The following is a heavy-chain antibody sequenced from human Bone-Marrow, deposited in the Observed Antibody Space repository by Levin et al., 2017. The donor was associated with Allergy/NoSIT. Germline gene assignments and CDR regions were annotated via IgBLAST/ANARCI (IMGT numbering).Heavy chain of an antibody. CDR1: GFFFSNHY. D-gene: IGHD6-25*01. V-gene: IGHV3-72*01. Sequence: AGGSLRLSCAASGFFFSNHYMDWVRQTPGKGLEWVGRAANKANAYATEYAASVKGRFIISRDESKNSLYLQMNSPKTEDTAVYYCAVAANIPLVAEYDTVRYFYYGMDVWGQGTTVIVSS. J-gene: IGHJ6*02. CDR3: AVAANIPLVAEYDTVRYFYYGMDV. CDR2: AANKANAYAT.